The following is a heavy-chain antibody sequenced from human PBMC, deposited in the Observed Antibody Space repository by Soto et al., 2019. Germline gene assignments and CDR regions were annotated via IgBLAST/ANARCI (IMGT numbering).Heavy chain of an antibody. CDR1: GFTFSSYA. J-gene: IGHJ5*02. V-gene: IGHV3-23*01. Sequence: GGSLRLSCAASGFTFSSYAMSWVRQAPGKGLEWVSAISGSGGSTYYADSVKGRFTISRDNSKNTLYLQMNSLRAEDTAVYYCAKDPDIAVAGPIWFDPWGQGTLVTVSS. D-gene: IGHD6-19*01. CDR3: AKDPDIAVAGPIWFDP. CDR2: ISGSGGST.